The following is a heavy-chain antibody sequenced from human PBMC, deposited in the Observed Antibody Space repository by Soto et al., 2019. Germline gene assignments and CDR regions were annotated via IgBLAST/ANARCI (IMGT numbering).Heavy chain of an antibody. CDR3: ARRVIGDGLDY. V-gene: IGHV5-51*03. J-gene: IGHJ4*02. Sequence: EVQLVQSGAEVKKPGESLKISCKGSGYTFSAYWIAWVRQMPGKGLEWMGIVYPGDSDTRYSPSFQGQVTISADKSIRTAYLQWSSLKASDTAMYYCARRVIGDGLDYWGQGTLVTVSS. CDR1: GYTFSAYW. D-gene: IGHD3-3*01. CDR2: VYPGDSDT.